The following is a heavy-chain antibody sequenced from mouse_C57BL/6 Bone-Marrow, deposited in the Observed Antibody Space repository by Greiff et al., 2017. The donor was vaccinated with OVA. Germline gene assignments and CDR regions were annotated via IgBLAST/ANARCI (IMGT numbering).Heavy chain of an antibody. J-gene: IGHJ1*03. V-gene: IGHV1-18*01. CDR3: AKVYDGYYQGYFDV. CDR1: GYTFTDYS. D-gene: IGHD2-3*01. Sequence: VQLKESGPELVKPGASVKIPCKASGYTFTDYSMDWVKQSHGKSLEWIGDINPNNGGTIYNQKFKGKAKLPVDKSSSTAYMGLRSLTSEDTAVYDCAKVYDGYYQGYFDVWGTGTTVTVSS. CDR2: INPNNGGT.